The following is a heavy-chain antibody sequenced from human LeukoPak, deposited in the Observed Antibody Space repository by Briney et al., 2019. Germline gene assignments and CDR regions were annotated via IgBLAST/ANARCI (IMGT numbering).Heavy chain of an antibody. J-gene: IGHJ4*02. Sequence: GGSLRLSCAASGFTFSSYGMHWVRQAPGKGLEGVAFIRNDGSDKYYADSVKGRFTISRDNSKNTLYLQMNSLRAEDTAVYYFAKEWAYYYGSGSHHFDYWGQGTLVTVSS. CDR1: GFTFSSYG. CDR3: AKEWAYYYGSGSHHFDY. D-gene: IGHD3-10*01. CDR2: IRNDGSDK. V-gene: IGHV3-30*02.